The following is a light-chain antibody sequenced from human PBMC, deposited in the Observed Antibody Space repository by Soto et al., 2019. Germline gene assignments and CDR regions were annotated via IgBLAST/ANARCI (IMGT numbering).Light chain of an antibody. V-gene: IGKV1-5*01. CDR1: QSISNW. CDR2: DAS. Sequence: DIQMTQSPSTLSASVGDRVTITCRASQSISNWLAWYQQKPGKAPNLLIYDASNLESGVPSRFSGSGSGTECTLTISSLQPDDFATYYCQRYNSDSKTFGQGTKVEIK. CDR3: QRYNSDSKT. J-gene: IGKJ1*01.